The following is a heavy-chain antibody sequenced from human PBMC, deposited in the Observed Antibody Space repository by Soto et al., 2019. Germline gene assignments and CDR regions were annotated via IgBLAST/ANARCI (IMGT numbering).Heavy chain of an antibody. CDR1: GFTFSSSA. CDR3: AAEGIVGATDFDY. J-gene: IGHJ4*02. CDR2: IVVGSGNT. V-gene: IGHV1-58*01. D-gene: IGHD1-26*01. Sequence: SVKVSFKSSGFTFSSSAVQWVLQARGRRLEWIGWIVVGSGNTNYAQKFQERVTITRDMSTSTAYMGLSSLRSEDTAVYYCAAEGIVGATDFDYWGQGTLVTVSS.